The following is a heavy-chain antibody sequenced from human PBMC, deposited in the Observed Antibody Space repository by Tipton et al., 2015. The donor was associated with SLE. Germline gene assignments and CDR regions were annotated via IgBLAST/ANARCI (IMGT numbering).Heavy chain of an antibody. V-gene: IGHV4-39*07. CDR2: IYYSGST. D-gene: IGHD6-13*01. J-gene: IGHJ5*02. CDR3: ATYSSSWYWFDP. CDR1: GGSVSSGSYY. Sequence: TLSLTCTVSGGSVSSGSYYWGWIRQPPGKGLEWIGSIYYSGSTYYNPSLKSRVTISVDTSKNQFSLKLSSVTAADTAVYYCATYSSSWYWFDPWGQGTLVAVSS.